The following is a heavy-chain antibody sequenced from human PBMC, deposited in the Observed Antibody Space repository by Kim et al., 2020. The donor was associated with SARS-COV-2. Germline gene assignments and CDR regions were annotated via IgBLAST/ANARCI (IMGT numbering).Heavy chain of an antibody. D-gene: IGHD3-10*01. V-gene: IGHV3-23*01. CDR1: GFTFSSYA. J-gene: IGHJ4*02. Sequence: GGSLRLSCAASGFTFSSYAMRWVRQAAGKGLEWVSGITGSGGSTYYADSVMGRFTISRDNSKNTLYLQMNSLRAEDTAIYYCAKAIITMLRVAPDYWTQG. CDR3: AKAIITMLRVAPDY. CDR2: ITGSGGST.